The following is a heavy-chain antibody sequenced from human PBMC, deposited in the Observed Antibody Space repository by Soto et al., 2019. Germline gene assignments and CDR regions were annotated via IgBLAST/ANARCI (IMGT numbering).Heavy chain of an antibody. V-gene: IGHV4-39*01. CDR2: IYYSGST. CDR3: ARRQVSPWFDP. Sequence: QLQLQESGPGLVKPSETLSLTCTVSGGSISSSSYYWGWIRQPPWKGLEWIGNIYYSGSTYYNPSLKSRVTISVDTSKNQFSRNLSSVTAADTAVYYCARRQVSPWFDPWGQGTLVTVSS. CDR1: GGSISSSSYY. D-gene: IGHD3-10*01. J-gene: IGHJ5*02.